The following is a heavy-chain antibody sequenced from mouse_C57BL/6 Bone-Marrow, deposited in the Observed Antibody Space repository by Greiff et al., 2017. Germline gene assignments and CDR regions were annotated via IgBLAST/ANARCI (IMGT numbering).Heavy chain of an antibody. V-gene: IGHV1-69*01. CDR2: IDPSDSYT. J-gene: IGHJ3*01. CDR3: ARSIYDGYWAY. D-gene: IGHD2-3*01. CDR1: GYTFTSYW. Sequence: HVQLQPPWAELVMPGASVKLSCKASGYTFTSYWMHWVKQRPGQGLEWIGEIDPSDSYTNYNQKFKGKSTLTVDKSSSTAYMQLSSLTSEDSAVYYCARSIYDGYWAYWGQGTLVTVSA.